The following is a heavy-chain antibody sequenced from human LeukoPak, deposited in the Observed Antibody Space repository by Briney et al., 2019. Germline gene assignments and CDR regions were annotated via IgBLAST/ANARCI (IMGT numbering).Heavy chain of an antibody. CDR3: ATGKYCSGGSCSWDY. V-gene: IGHV3-30-3*01. J-gene: IGHJ4*02. D-gene: IGHD2-15*01. CDR2: ISYDGSNK. Sequence: GGSLKLSCAASGFTFSSYAMHWVRQAPGKGLEWVAVISYDGSNKYYADSVKGRFNISRHNSKNTLYLQMNSLRAEDTAVYYCATGKYCSGGSCSWDYWGQGTLVTVSS. CDR1: GFTFSSYA.